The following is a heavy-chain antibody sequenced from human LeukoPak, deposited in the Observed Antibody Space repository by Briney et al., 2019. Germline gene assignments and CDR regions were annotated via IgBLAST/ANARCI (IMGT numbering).Heavy chain of an antibody. CDR3: ARDVTMIPDAFDI. J-gene: IGHJ3*02. CDR1: GFTFSSYS. V-gene: IGHV3-21*01. D-gene: IGHD3-22*01. Sequence: GGSLRLSCAASGFTFSSYSMNWVRQAPGKGLEWVSSISSSSSYIYYADSVKGRFTISRDNAKNSLYLQMNSLRAQDTAVYYRARDVTMIPDAFDIWGQGTMVTVSS. CDR2: ISSSSSYI.